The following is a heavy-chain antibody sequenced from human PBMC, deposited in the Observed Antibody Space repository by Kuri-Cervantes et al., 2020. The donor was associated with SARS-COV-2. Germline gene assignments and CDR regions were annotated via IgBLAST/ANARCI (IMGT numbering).Heavy chain of an antibody. J-gene: IGHJ6*03. CDR3: AKEKVTVTTYYYYMDV. V-gene: IGHV3-43D*03. CDR1: GFTFDDYA. CDR2: ISWDGGSN. Sequence: LSLTCAASGFTFDDYAMHWVRQAPGKGLEWVSLISWDGGSNYYADSVKGRFTISRDNSKNSLYLQMNSLRAEDTAVYYCAKEKVTVTTYYYYMDVWGKGTTVTVSS. D-gene: IGHD4-11*01.